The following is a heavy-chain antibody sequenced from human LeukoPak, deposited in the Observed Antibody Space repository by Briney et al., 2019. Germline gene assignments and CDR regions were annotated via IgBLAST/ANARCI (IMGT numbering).Heavy chain of an antibody. CDR2: ISYDGSNK. D-gene: IGHD3-3*01. V-gene: IGHV3-30-3*01. CDR3: ARESFWSGYYRAHFDY. Sequence: GGSLRLSCTASGFTFGDYAMSWFRQAPGKGLEWVAVISYDGSNKYYADSVKGRFTISRDNSKNTLYLQMNSLRAEDTAVYYCARESFWSGYYRAHFDYWGQGTLVTVSS. J-gene: IGHJ4*02. CDR1: GFTFGDYA.